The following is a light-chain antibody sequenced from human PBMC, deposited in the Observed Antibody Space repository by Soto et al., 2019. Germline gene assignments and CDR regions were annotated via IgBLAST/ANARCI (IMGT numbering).Light chain of an antibody. CDR3: AAWDDSLSVV. J-gene: IGLJ2*01. V-gene: IGLV1-47*01. CDR2: RNN. Sequence: QPVLTQPPSASGTPGQRVTFSCSGSSSNIGSNYVYWYQQLPGTAPKLLIYRNNQRPSGVPDRFSGSKSGTSASLAISGLRSEDEADYYCAAWDDSLSVVFGGGTQLTVL. CDR1: SSNIGSNY.